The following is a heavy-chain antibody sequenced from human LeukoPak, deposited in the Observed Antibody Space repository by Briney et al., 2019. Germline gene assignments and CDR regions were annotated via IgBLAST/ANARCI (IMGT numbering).Heavy chain of an antibody. Sequence: GGSLSLSCAASGFTFITYGMHWVRQAPGKGLDWVAFIRSDGSDKYYADSVKGRFTISRDNSKNTLYLQMNNLRAEDTAVYYCAKDVSYSTSSFDYWGQGTLVSVSS. V-gene: IGHV3-30*02. CDR3: AKDVSYSTSSFDY. J-gene: IGHJ4*02. CDR1: GFTFITYG. D-gene: IGHD6-13*01. CDR2: IRSDGSDK.